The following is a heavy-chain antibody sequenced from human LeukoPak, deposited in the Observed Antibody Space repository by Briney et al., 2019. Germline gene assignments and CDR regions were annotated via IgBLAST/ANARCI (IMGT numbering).Heavy chain of an antibody. CDR2: IFTTGTT. D-gene: IGHD3-3*01. J-gene: IGHJ6*03. V-gene: IGHV4-4*07. CDR1: SDKISSYY. Sequence: SETLLLACNVPSDKISSYYWNWIRQPAGKGLEWVGRIFTTGTTNYSPSLKSRVTISIDRSKNQFYLNLSSVTAADTAVYYCARGVTLFGGHYIYGQGTVTTVTVSS. CDR3: ARGVTLFGGHYIYG.